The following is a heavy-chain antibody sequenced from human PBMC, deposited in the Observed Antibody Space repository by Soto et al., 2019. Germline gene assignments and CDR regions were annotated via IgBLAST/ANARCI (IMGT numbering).Heavy chain of an antibody. Sequence: SETLSLTCTVSGGTISGYYWSWIRQPTGKGLEWIGYMYNTGSTVYNPSFKSRVTISVDTSKNQFSLKLNSVTAADTAVYYCARDLWGYCGTDCYPLDVWGQGTTVTVSS. V-gene: IGHV4-59*01. CDR1: GGTISGYY. J-gene: IGHJ6*02. CDR2: MYNTGST. CDR3: ARDLWGYCGTDCYPLDV. D-gene: IGHD2-21*02.